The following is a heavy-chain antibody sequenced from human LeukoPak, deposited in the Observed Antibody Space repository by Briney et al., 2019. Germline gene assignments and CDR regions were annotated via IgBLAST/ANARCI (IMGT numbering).Heavy chain of an antibody. Sequence: SETLSLTCTVSGGSISSSSYYWGWIRQPPGKGLEWIGEINHSGSTNYNPSLKSRVTISVDTSKNQFSLKLSSVTAADTAVYYCARVEVITMVRGVTHYYYYYGMDVWGQGTTVTVSS. CDR3: ARVEVITMVRGVTHYYYYYGMDV. CDR2: INHSGST. CDR1: GGSISSSSYY. D-gene: IGHD3-10*01. J-gene: IGHJ6*02. V-gene: IGHV4-39*07.